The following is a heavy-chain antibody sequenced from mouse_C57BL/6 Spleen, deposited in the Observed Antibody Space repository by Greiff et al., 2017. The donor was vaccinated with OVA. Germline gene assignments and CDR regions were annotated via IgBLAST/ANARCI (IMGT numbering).Heavy chain of an antibody. D-gene: IGHD1-1*01. V-gene: IGHV10-1*01. CDR1: GFSFNTYA. Sequence: EVQRVESGGGLVQPKGSLKLSCAASGFSFNTYAMNWVRQAPGKGLEWVARIRSKSNNYATYYADSVKDRFTISRDDSESMLYLQMNNLKTEDTAMYYCVRHDAVYYAMDYWGQGTSVTVSS. CDR3: VRHDAVYYAMDY. CDR2: IRSKSNNYAT. J-gene: IGHJ4*01.